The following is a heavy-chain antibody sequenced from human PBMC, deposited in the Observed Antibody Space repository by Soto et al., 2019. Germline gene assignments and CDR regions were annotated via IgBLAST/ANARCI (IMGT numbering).Heavy chain of an antibody. J-gene: IGHJ4*02. V-gene: IGHV3-7*01. Sequence: EVQLVESGGGLVQPGGSLRLSCAASGFTFSTNWMTWVRQPPGKGLEWVANMDQDGSETYYVDSVRGRFTVSRDNAKNSLYLQMNSLRVEDTAVYYCVCGGNFFIYWGQGTLVTVSP. CDR2: MDQDGSET. CDR3: VCGGNFFIY. D-gene: IGHD3-16*01. CDR1: GFTFSTNW.